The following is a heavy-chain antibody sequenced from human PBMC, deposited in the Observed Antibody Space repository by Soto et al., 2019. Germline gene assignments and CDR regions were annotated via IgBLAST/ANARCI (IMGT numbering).Heavy chain of an antibody. J-gene: IGHJ5*02. CDR3: ARTEQLVGGFNWFDP. CDR1: GGTFSSYT. Sequence: ASVKVSCNASGGTFSSYTISWVRQAPGQGLEWMGRIIPILGIANYAQKFQGRVTITADKSTSTAYMELSSLRSEDTAVYYCARTEQLVGGFNWFDPWGQGTLVTVSS. V-gene: IGHV1-69*02. D-gene: IGHD6-6*01. CDR2: IIPILGIA.